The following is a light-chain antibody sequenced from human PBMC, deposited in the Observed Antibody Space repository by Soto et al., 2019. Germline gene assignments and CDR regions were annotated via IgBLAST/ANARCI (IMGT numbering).Light chain of an antibody. J-gene: IGLJ1*01. CDR1: NIGSKN. CDR2: RDN. V-gene: IGLV3-9*01. Sequence: SYELTQPLSVSVALGQPARITCGGNNIGSKNVHGYQQKPGQAPVLVIYRDNNRPSGIPERFSGSNSGNTATLTISRAQAGDEADYYCQVWDSSTAVFGTGTKVPVL. CDR3: QVWDSSTAV.